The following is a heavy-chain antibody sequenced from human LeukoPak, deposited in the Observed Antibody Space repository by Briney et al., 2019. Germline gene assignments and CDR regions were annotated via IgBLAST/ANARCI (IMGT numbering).Heavy chain of an antibody. CDR2: IIPIFGTA. CDR3: ARANFDWLIDY. J-gene: IGHJ4*02. CDR1: GGTFSSYA. Sequence: SVKVPCKASGGTFSSYAIIWVRQAPGQGLEWMGRIIPIFGTANYAQKFQGRVTITTDESTSTAYMELSSLRSEDTAVYYCARANFDWLIDYWGQGTLVTVSS. V-gene: IGHV1-69*05. D-gene: IGHD3-9*01.